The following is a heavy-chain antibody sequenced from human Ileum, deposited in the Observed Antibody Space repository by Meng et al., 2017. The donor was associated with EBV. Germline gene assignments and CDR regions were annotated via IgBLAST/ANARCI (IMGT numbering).Heavy chain of an antibody. J-gene: IGHJ4*02. D-gene: IGHD6-19*01. CDR1: GGSFRNTP. Sequence: QVKLVQSGTEVKKPGSSLKVSCKASGGSFRNTPIDWVRQAPGQGLEWMGGILPMSGRADYAPKLQGRVTITADESTTTVYMGLNSLTSEDTAVYYCARDCLAGYTSGWQFDYWGQGTLVTVSS. CDR3: ARDCLAGYTSGWQFDY. V-gene: IGHV1-69*01. CDR2: ILPMSGRA.